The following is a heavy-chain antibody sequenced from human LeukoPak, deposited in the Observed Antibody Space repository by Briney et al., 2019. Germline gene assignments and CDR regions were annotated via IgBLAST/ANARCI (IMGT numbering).Heavy chain of an antibody. Sequence: GASVKVSCKASGYTFTSYGISWVRQAPGQGLEWMGWISTYNGETKYARNLQGRVTMTTDASTSTAYMELRSLQSDDTAVYYCARVSRSGNEYYWGQGTLVTVS. D-gene: IGHD2/OR15-2a*01. CDR2: ISTYNGET. J-gene: IGHJ4*02. CDR1: GYTFTSYG. V-gene: IGHV1-18*01. CDR3: ARVSRSGNEYY.